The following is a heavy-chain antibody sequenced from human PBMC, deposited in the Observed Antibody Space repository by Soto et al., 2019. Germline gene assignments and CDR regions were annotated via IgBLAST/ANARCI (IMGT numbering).Heavy chain of an antibody. J-gene: IGHJ4*02. Sequence: GGSLRLSCAASGFTFSNAWMSWVRQAPGKGLEWVGRIKSKTDGGTTDYAAPVKGRFTISRDDSKNTLYLQMNSLKTEDTAVYYCTTDATTVTTQNFDYWGQGTLVTVSS. V-gene: IGHV3-15*01. CDR2: IKSKTDGGTT. D-gene: IGHD4-17*01. CDR3: TTDATTVTTQNFDY. CDR1: GFTFSNAW.